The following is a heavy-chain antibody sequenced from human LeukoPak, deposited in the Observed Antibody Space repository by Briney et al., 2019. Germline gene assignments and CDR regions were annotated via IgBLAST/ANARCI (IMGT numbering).Heavy chain of an antibody. Sequence: ASVKVSCKASGGTFSSYAISWVRQAPGQGLEWMGGIIPIFGTANYAQKFQGRVTITADESTSTAYMELSSLRSEDTAVYYCARDRTSGRYPYYFDYWGQGTLVTVSS. CDR3: ARDRTSGRYPYYFDY. J-gene: IGHJ4*02. CDR1: GGTFSSYA. CDR2: IIPIFGTA. V-gene: IGHV1-69*13. D-gene: IGHD6-19*01.